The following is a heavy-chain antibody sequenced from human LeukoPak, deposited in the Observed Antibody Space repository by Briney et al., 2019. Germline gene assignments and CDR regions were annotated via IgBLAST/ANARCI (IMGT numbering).Heavy chain of an antibody. Sequence: PGESLRISCKGSGYSFTSYWIGWVRQMPGKGLEWMGIIYPGDSDTRYSPSFQGQVTISADKSISTAYLQWSSLKASDTAMYYCARIVVVMYYDSSGYYYYFDYWGQGTLVTVSS. CDR3: ARIVVVMYYDSSGYYYYFDY. J-gene: IGHJ4*02. V-gene: IGHV5-51*01. CDR1: GYSFTSYW. CDR2: IYPGDSDT. D-gene: IGHD3-22*01.